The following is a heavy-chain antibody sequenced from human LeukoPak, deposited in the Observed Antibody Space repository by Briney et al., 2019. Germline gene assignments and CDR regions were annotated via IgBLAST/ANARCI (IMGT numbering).Heavy chain of an antibody. V-gene: IGHV3-23*01. CDR1: GFTFSSYA. CDR2: ISGSGGST. J-gene: IGHJ4*02. CDR3: AKDLVWGQYSSSWFYIDY. Sequence: GGSLRLSCAASGFTFSSYAMSWVRQAPGKGLEWVSAISGSGGSTYYADSVKGRSTISRDNSKNTLYLQMNSLRAEDTAVYYCAKDLVWGQYSSSWFYIDYWGQGTLVTVSS. D-gene: IGHD6-13*01.